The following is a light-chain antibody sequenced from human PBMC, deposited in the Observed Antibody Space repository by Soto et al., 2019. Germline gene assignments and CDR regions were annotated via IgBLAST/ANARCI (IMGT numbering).Light chain of an antibody. V-gene: IGLV2-14*03. J-gene: IGLJ2*01. Sequence: QSALTQPASVSGSPGQSITISCSGTSSDIGSYNHVAWYQQFPGKSPKLMIYAVSDRPPGVSDRFSGSKSGITASLTISGLQADDEAAYFCTSYRIGSTPVVFGGGTKLTVL. CDR3: TSYRIGSTPVV. CDR2: AVS. CDR1: SSDIGSYNH.